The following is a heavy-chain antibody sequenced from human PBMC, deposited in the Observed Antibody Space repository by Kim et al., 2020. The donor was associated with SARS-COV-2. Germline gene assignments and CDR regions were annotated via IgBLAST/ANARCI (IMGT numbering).Heavy chain of an antibody. CDR2: IYYSGST. Sequence: SETLSLTCTVSGGSISSSSYYWGWIRQPPGKGLEWIGSIYYSGSTYYNPSLKSRVTISVDTSKNQFSLKLSSVTAADTAVYYCARHVYDYVWGSYRHHYLCAFDIWGQGTMVTVSS. CDR3: ARHVYDYVWGSYRHHYLCAFDI. CDR1: GGSISSSSYY. J-gene: IGHJ3*02. D-gene: IGHD3-16*02. V-gene: IGHV4-39*01.